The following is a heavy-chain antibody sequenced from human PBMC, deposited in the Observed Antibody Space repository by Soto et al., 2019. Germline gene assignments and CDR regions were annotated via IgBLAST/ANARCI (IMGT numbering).Heavy chain of an antibody. D-gene: IGHD1-1*01. CDR2: ISGSGGST. CDR3: AKVIMERRAETGASGAFDI. J-gene: IGHJ3*02. V-gene: IGHV3-23*01. CDR1: GFTFSSYA. Sequence: GGSLRLSCAASGFTFSSYAMSWVRQAPGKGLEWVSAISGSGGSTDYADSVKGRFTISRDNSKNTLYLQMNSLRAEDTAVYYCAKVIMERRAETGASGAFDIWGQGTMVTVSS.